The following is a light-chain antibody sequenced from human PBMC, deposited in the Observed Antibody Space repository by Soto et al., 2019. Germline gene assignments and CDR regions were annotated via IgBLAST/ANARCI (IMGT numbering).Light chain of an antibody. V-gene: IGKV3-15*01. CDR1: HTISSSY. J-gene: IGKJ5*01. CDR3: QQYNNWPLT. Sequence: EIVLTQSPSTGSLSAGERATLSCVASHTISSSYLAWYQQKPGQPPRLLKYDAATRATGTPDRFSGSGSGTEFTLTISSLQSEDFAVYYCQQYNNWPLTLGQGTRLEI. CDR2: DAA.